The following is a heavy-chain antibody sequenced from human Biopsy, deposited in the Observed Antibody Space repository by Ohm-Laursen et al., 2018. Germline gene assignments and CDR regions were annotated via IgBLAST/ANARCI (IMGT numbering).Heavy chain of an antibody. CDR1: GGSTNDYF. J-gene: IGHJ2*01. Sequence: TLSLTCSVSGGSTNDYFWSWIRQPAGETLEWIGRIYSSGGSSYNPSLKSRISMSMDTSNNQFSLTLTSVTAAYTAVYYCARTPGKAVAGRFLDLWGRGTLVTVSS. D-gene: IGHD6-19*01. CDR3: ARTPGKAVAGRFLDL. V-gene: IGHV4-4*07. CDR2: IYSSGGS.